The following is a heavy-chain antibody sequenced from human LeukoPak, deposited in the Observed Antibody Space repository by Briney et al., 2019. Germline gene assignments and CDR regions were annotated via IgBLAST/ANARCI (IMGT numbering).Heavy chain of an antibody. CDR2: IYYSGST. CDR3: ARFKVVTENAFDI. D-gene: IGHD2-21*02. CDR1: GGSISSYY. V-gene: IGHV4-59*01. J-gene: IGHJ3*02. Sequence: NPSETLSLTCTVSGGSISSYYWSWIRQPPGKGLEWIGYIYYSGSTNYNPSLKSRVTISVDTSKNQFSLKLSSVTAADTAVCYCARFKVVTENAFDIWGQGTMVTVSS.